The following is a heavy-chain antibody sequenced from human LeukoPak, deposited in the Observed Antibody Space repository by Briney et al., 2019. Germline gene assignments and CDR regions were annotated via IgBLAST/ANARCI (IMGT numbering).Heavy chain of an antibody. J-gene: IGHJ4*02. V-gene: IGHV3-11*04. Sequence: GGSLRLSCAASGFTFSDHYMSWIRQAPGKGLEWVSYISSSGNIIYYADSVKGRFTISRDNAKNSLYLQMNSLRAEDTAVYYCARGYYDSSGHPVFDYWGQGTLVTVSS. CDR3: ARGYYDSSGHPVFDY. CDR2: ISSSGNII. CDR1: GFTFSDHY. D-gene: IGHD3-22*01.